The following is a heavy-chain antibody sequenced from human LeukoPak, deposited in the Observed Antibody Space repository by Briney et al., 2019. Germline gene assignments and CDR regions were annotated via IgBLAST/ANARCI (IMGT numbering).Heavy chain of an antibody. CDR2: INQDGSEI. Sequence: PGGSLRLSCAASGFIFSTYWLTWVRQAPGKGLEWVANINQDGSEIYYVDSVQGRFTISRDNVKNSLYLQMNGLGAEDTAVYYCARRGTSSSWAHFDYWGQGTLVTVSS. D-gene: IGHD6-13*01. CDR3: ARRGTSSSWAHFDY. CDR1: GFIFSTYW. J-gene: IGHJ4*02. V-gene: IGHV3-7*05.